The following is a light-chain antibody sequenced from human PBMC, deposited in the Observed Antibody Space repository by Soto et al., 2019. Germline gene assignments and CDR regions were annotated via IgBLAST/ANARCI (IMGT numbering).Light chain of an antibody. CDR2: EVN. V-gene: IGLV2-14*01. J-gene: IGLJ2*01. Sequence: QLVLTQPASVSGSPGQSISISCTGTSNDIGIYNYVSWYQQYPGKAPKLMIYEVNNRLSGVSNRFSGSKSGNTASLTISGLQAEDEAYYYCSSYTSTSTVFGGGTKLTVL. CDR3: SSYTSTSTV. CDR1: SNDIGIYNY.